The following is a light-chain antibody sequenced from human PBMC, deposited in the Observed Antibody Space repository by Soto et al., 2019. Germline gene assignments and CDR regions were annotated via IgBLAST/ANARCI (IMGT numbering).Light chain of an antibody. Sequence: DIVMTQSPDSLAVSLGERATINCKSSQSVLYSSNNKNYLAWYQQKPGQPPKLLIYWASTRESGVPDRFSGSGSGTDFTLTISSLQAEDVAVYYCQQYYSNPPWPFGQGTKVDIX. CDR3: QQYYSNPPWP. V-gene: IGKV4-1*01. CDR1: QSVLYSSNNKNY. CDR2: WAS. J-gene: IGKJ1*01.